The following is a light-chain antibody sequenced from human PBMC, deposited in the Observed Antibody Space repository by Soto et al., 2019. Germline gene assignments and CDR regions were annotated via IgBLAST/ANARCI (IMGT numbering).Light chain of an antibody. Sequence: DIQMTQSPSTLSGSVGDRVTITCRASQTISSWLAWYEQKPGKAPKLLSYKASTLKSGAPSRFSGSRSGTEFTLTISSLQADDCATDYCQHYDSYSEAVGQGTEVELK. V-gene: IGKV1-5*03. J-gene: IGKJ1*01. CDR1: QTISSW. CDR3: QHYDSYSEA. CDR2: KAS.